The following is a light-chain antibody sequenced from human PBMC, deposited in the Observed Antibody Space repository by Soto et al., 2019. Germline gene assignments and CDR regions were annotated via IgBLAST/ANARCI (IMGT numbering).Light chain of an antibody. Sequence: EIVLTQSPGTLSLSPWERATLSCRASQSVSSNYLAWYQQKPGQAPRLLIYAASTRATGIPDRFSGSGSATDFTLTISRLEPEDFAVYYCQQYGTSPPLTFGGGTKVDIK. J-gene: IGKJ4*01. V-gene: IGKV3-20*01. CDR3: QQYGTSPPLT. CDR1: QSVSSNY. CDR2: AAS.